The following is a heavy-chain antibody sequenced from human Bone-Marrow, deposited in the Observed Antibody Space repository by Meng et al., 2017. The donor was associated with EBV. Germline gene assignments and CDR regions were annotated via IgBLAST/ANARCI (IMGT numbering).Heavy chain of an antibody. V-gene: IGHV7-4-1*02. J-gene: IGHJ4*02. CDR2: INTNTGNP. D-gene: IGHD1-1*01. Sequence: QVQLVQSGSELKKPGASVKVSCKTSGYTFTSYTLNWVRQAPGQGLEWMGWINTNTGNPTYALGLTGRIVFSLHTSVSTAYLQISSLKADDTGVYYCATSNNWSDFHYWSQGTLVTVSS. CDR1: GYTFTSYT. CDR3: ATSNNWSDFHY.